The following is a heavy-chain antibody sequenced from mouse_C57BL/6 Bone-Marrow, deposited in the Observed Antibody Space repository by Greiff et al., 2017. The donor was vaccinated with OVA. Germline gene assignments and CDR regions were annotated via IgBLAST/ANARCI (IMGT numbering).Heavy chain of an antibody. CDR2: ISDGGSYT. Sequence: EVKVEESGGGLVKPGGSLKLSCAASGFTFSSYAMSWVRQTPEKRLEWVATISDGGSYTYYPDNVKGRFTISRDNAKNNLYLQMSHLKSEDTAMYYCARWWLRRGGYYFDYWGQGTTLTVSS. CDR1: GFTFSSYA. J-gene: IGHJ2*01. V-gene: IGHV5-4*03. D-gene: IGHD2-2*01. CDR3: ARWWLRRGGYYFDY.